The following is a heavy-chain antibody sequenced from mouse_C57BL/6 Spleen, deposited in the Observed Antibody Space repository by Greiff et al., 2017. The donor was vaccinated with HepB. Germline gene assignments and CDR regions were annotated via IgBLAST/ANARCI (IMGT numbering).Heavy chain of an antibody. D-gene: IGHD4-1*01. Sequence: QVQLKQPGAELVRPGSSVKLSCKASGYTFTSYWMDWVKQRPGQGLEWIGNIYPSDSETHYNQKFKDKATLTVDKSSSTAYMQLSSLTSEDSAVYCCALAGLHWDVGYWGQGTTLTVSS. CDR3: ALAGLHWDVGY. CDR2: IYPSDSET. V-gene: IGHV1-61*01. J-gene: IGHJ2*01. CDR1: GYTFTSYW.